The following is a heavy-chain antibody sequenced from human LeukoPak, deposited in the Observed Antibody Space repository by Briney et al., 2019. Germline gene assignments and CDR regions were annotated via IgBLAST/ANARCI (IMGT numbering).Heavy chain of an antibody. CDR3: ARGGSGSGYLYYFDF. Sequence: ASVTLSCKASGYSFNDYSMHWVRQAPGQGLEWMGRINSNSGGTSYVQNFQGRVTMTRDTSINTAYMEMSGLTSDDTAVYYCARGGSGSGYLYYFDFWGQGTLVSVSS. J-gene: IGHJ4*02. D-gene: IGHD3-10*01. V-gene: IGHV1-2*06. CDR2: INSNSGGT. CDR1: GYSFNDYS.